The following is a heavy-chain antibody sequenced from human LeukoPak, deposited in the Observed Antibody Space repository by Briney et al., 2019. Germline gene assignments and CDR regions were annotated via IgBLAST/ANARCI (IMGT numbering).Heavy chain of an antibody. CDR1: GGSINNYY. D-gene: IGHD5-24*01. Sequence: SETLSLTCTVSGGSINNYYWSWVRQPPGKGLEWIGYIYYSGSTNYNPSLKSRVTISVDTSKNQFSLKLSSVTAADTAVYYCARQKGDGYNFDWGQGTLVTVSS. J-gene: IGHJ4*02. CDR2: IYYSGST. V-gene: IGHV4-59*08. CDR3: ARQKGDGYNFD.